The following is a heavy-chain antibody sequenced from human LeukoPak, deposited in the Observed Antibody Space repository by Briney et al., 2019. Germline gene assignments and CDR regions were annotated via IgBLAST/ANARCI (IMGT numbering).Heavy chain of an antibody. Sequence: QPGGSLRLSCTASGFTFGDYAMSWFRQAPGKGLEWVGFIGSKAYGGTTEYAASVKGRFTISRDDSKSIAYLQMNSLKTEDTAVYYCTRGIVVVPAAMPVLGWFDPWRQGTLVTVSS. CDR3: TRGIVVVPAAMPVLGWFDP. J-gene: IGHJ5*02. D-gene: IGHD2-2*01. V-gene: IGHV3-49*03. CDR2: IGSKAYGGTT. CDR1: GFTFGDYA.